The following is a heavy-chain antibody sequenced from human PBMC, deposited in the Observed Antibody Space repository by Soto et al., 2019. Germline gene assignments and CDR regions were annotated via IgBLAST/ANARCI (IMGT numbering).Heavy chain of an antibody. J-gene: IGHJ4*02. D-gene: IGHD3-9*01. Sequence: ELQLVESGGGLVQPGGSLRLSCSSSGFIFSDYDMNWVRQAPGKGLEWISYISYSGGTEYYADSVKGRFTISRDNAKKALFLQMNSLRAEDTAIYFCAREGRGFDCLYYLDFWGQGTPVTVSS. CDR3: AREGRGFDCLYYLDF. V-gene: IGHV3-48*03. CDR2: ISYSGGTE. CDR1: GFIFSDYD.